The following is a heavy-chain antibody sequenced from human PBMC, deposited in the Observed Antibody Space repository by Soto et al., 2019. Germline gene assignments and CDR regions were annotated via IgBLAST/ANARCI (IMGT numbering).Heavy chain of an antibody. J-gene: IGHJ4*02. Sequence: NPSETLSLTCSVSGGTINSGDYFWSWIRQPPGRGLEWIGSIFYTGSTYYSPSLKSRASMSMDTSKNLFPLRLRSLTAADTAVYFCARVKATLYRHYYFDYWGQGTPVTV. D-gene: IGHD5-12*01. CDR2: IFYTGST. CDR1: GGTINSGDYF. V-gene: IGHV4-30-4*01. CDR3: ARVKATLYRHYYFDY.